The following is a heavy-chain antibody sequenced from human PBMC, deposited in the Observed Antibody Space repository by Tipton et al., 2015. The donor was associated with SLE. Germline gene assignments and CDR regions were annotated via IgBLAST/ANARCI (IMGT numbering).Heavy chain of an antibody. CDR2: TYYRSKWYN. CDR3: ARAAESGYVYYDYAMDV. V-gene: IGHV6-1*01. D-gene: IGHD3-3*01. CDR1: GDSVSSNSAA. Sequence: GLVKPSQTLSLTCAISGDSVSSNSAAWNWIRQSPSRGLEWLGRTYYRSKWYNDYAVSVQSRITINPDTSKNQFSLQLNSVTPEDTAVYYCARAAESGYVYYDYAMDVCGQATTFTASS. J-gene: IGHJ6*02.